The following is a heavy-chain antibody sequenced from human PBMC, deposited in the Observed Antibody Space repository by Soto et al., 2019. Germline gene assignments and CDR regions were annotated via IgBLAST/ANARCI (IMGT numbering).Heavy chain of an antibody. J-gene: IGHJ2*01. CDR3: ARDRPYYYGSGSYYWYFDL. CDR1: GFTFSSYG. Sequence: QVQLVESGGGVVQPGRSLRLSCAASGFTFSSYGMHWVRQAPGKGLEWVAVIWYDGSNKYYADSVKGRFTISRDNSKKTLYLQMNSLRAEDTAVYYWARDRPYYYGSGSYYWYFDLWGRGTLVTVSS. V-gene: IGHV3-33*01. D-gene: IGHD3-10*01. CDR2: IWYDGSNK.